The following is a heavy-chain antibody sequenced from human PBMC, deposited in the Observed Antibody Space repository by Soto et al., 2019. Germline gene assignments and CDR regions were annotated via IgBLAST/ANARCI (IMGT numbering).Heavy chain of an antibody. CDR3: AKDCPGEPYTSWYNYVDY. Sequence: GGSLRLSCAASGFTFSSYAMSWVRQAPGKGLEWVSVISGSGGRTYYADSVKGRFTISRDNSKNTLYLQMNSLRAEDTAVYYCAKDCPGEPYTSWYNYVDYWGQGTLVTVSS. D-gene: IGHD6-13*01. CDR2: ISGSGGRT. CDR1: GFTFSSYA. J-gene: IGHJ4*02. V-gene: IGHV3-23*01.